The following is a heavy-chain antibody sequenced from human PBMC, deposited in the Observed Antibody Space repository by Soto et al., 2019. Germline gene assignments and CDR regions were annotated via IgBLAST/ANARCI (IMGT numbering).Heavy chain of an antibody. CDR2: IIPIFGTA. D-gene: IGHD6-6*01. J-gene: IGHJ6*02. Sequence: SVKVSCKASGGTFSSYAISWVRQAPGQGLEWMGGIIPIFGTANYAQKFQGRVTITADESTSTAYMELSSLRSEDTAVYYCASTYSSYFPRSYYYYGMDVWGQGTTLTVSS. CDR3: ASTYSSYFPRSYYYYGMDV. V-gene: IGHV1-69*13. CDR1: GGTFSSYA.